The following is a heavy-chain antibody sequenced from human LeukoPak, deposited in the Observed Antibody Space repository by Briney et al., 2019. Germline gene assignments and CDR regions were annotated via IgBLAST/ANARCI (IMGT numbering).Heavy chain of an antibody. J-gene: IGHJ4*02. CDR2: IYHSGST. D-gene: IGHD6-25*01. CDR1: GGSISSGGYS. Sequence: SQTLSLTCAVSGGSISSGGYSWSWIRQPPGKGLEWIGYIYHSGSTYYNPSLKSRVTISVDRSKNRFSLKLSSVTAADTAVYYCASGGYSQQRPHWGQGTLVTVSS. V-gene: IGHV4-30-2*01. CDR3: ASGGYSQQRPH.